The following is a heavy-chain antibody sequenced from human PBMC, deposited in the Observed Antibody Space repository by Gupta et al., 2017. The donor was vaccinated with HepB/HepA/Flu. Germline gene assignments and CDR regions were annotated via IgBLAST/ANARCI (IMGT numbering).Heavy chain of an antibody. CDR3: AREFPSIGGYFDF. D-gene: IGHD2-21*01. CDR2: IYYSGNT. CDR1: GDSIDRGAHY. J-gene: IGHJ4*02. Sequence: QVQLHESGPGLVGPSQTLSPTCTVSGDSIDRGAHYWTWIRQRPGQGLEWIGYIYYSGNTKFTPSLKSRIRMSVDTSKNQFSLKLTSVTVEDTAVYYCAREFPSIGGYFDFWGQGVLATVTT. V-gene: IGHV4-30-4*08.